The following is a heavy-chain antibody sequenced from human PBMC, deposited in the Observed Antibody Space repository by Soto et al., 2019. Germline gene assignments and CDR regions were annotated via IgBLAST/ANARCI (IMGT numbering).Heavy chain of an antibody. Sequence: PSETLSLTCTFSGSSIIGYYWARIRQSPKRGLEWIGYIHYSGSANYNPSLNSRLTMSVDRSKRQFSMKLASVTAADTAVYYCGRGVGGSGHNWFDPWGQGTLATVAT. D-gene: IGHD6-19*01. CDR1: GSSIIGYY. J-gene: IGHJ5*02. CDR3: GRGVGGSGHNWFDP. CDR2: IHYSGSA. V-gene: IGHV4-59*12.